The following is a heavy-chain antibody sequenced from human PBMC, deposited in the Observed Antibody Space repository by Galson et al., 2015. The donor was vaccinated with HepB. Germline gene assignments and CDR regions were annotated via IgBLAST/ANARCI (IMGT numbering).Heavy chain of an antibody. J-gene: IGHJ6*02. V-gene: IGHV3-30*04. CDR3: ARGAFYSSAFYYYGLDV. D-gene: IGHD6-25*01. CDR2: ISYDGSNK. CDR1: GFTFSSYA. Sequence: SLSLSCAASGFTFSSYAMHWVRQAPGKGLEWVAVISYDGSNKYYADSVKGRFTISRDNSKNTLYLQMNSLRAEDTAVYYCARGAFYSSAFYYYGLDVWGQGTTVTVSS.